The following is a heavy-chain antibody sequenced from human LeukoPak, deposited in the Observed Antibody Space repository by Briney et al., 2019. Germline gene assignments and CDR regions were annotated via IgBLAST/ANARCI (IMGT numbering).Heavy chain of an antibody. Sequence: GESLKISCEVSGYSFTSYWIGWVRQMPGKGLEWMGIIYPGDSDTRYSPSFQGQVTISADTSISTAYLQWSSLKASDTAMYYCARDRPHDAFDIWGQGTMVTVSS. CDR1: GYSFTSYW. CDR2: IYPGDSDT. J-gene: IGHJ3*02. V-gene: IGHV5-51*01. CDR3: ARDRPHDAFDI.